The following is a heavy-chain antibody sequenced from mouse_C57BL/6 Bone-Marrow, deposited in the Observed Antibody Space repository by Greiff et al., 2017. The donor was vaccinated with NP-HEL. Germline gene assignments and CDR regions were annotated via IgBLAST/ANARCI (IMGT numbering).Heavy chain of an antibody. CDR3: ARERGGYYAYFDY. J-gene: IGHJ2*01. CDR1: GFTFSDYG. V-gene: IGHV5-17*01. Sequence: EVQLVESGGGLVKPGGSLKLSCAASGFTFSDYGMHWVRQAPEKGLEWVAYISSGSSTIYYADTVKGRFTISRDNAKNTLFLQMTSLRSEDTAMYYCARERGGYYAYFDYWGQGTTRTVSS. CDR2: ISSGSSTI. D-gene: IGHD2-3*01.